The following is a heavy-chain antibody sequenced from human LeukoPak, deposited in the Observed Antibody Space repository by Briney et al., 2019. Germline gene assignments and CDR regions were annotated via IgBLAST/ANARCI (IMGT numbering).Heavy chain of an antibody. CDR1: GFTFSSYW. D-gene: IGHD5-12*01. CDR3: AKATRGYSGYDSIY. Sequence: GGSLRLSCAASGFTFSSYWMSWVRQAPGKGLEWVANIKQDGSEKYYVDSVKGRFTISRDNAKNSLYLQMNSLRAEDTAVYYCAKATRGYSGYDSIYWGQGTLVTVSS. J-gene: IGHJ4*02. CDR2: IKQDGSEK. V-gene: IGHV3-7*03.